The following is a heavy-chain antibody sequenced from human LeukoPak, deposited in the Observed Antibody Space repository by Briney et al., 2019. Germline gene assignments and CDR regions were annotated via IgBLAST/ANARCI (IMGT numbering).Heavy chain of an antibody. CDR3: ARDLWFGETLDY. CDR2: ISSSSSYI. J-gene: IGHJ4*02. D-gene: IGHD3-10*01. CDR1: GFTFSSYS. V-gene: IGHV3-21*01. Sequence: GGSLRLSCAASGFTFSSYSMNWVRQAPGKGLEWVSSISSSSSYIYYADSVKGRFTISRDNAKNSLYLQMNSLRAEDTAVYYCARDLWFGETLDYWGQGTLVTVPS.